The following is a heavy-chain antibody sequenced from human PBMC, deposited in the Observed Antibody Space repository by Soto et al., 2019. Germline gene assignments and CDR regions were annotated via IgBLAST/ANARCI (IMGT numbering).Heavy chain of an antibody. J-gene: IGHJ4*02. Sequence: VQLLESGGGLVQPGGSLRLSCAAPGFTFSSYTMTWVRQAPGKGLEWVSAIGASGGGAYYADSVKGRFTISRDNSKNTLYLQMNSLRAEDTAIYYCAKDKGAARPLYFDSWGQGTLVTVSS. CDR3: AKDKGAARPLYFDS. CDR2: IGASGGGA. V-gene: IGHV3-23*01. CDR1: GFTFSSYT. D-gene: IGHD6-6*01.